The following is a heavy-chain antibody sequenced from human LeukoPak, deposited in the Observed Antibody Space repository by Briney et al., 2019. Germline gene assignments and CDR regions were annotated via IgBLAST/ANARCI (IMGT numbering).Heavy chain of an antibody. V-gene: IGHV5-51*01. CDR2: IYPGDSDT. D-gene: IGHD3-10*01. CDR1: GYSFTSYW. J-gene: IGHJ4*02. CDR3: ARLPDVGGSGSYIDY. Sequence: GESLKISCKGSGYSFTSYWIGWVRQMPGKGLEWMGIIYPGDSDTRYSLSFQGQVTISADKSISTAYLQWSSLKASDTAMYYCARLPDVGGSGSYIDYWGQGTLVTVSS.